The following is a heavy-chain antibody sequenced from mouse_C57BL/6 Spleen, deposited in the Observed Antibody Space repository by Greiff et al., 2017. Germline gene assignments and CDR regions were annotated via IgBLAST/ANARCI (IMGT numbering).Heavy chain of an antibody. Sequence: EVKLVESGEGLVKPGGSLKLSCAASGFTFSSYAMSWVRQTPEKRLEWVAYISSGGDYIYYADTVKGRFTISRDNARNTLYLQMSSLKSEDTAMYYCTRAVSYYGSSYWYFDVWGTGTTVTVSS. V-gene: IGHV5-9-1*02. J-gene: IGHJ1*03. CDR3: TRAVSYYGSSYWYFDV. D-gene: IGHD1-1*01. CDR2: ISSGGDYI. CDR1: GFTFSSYA.